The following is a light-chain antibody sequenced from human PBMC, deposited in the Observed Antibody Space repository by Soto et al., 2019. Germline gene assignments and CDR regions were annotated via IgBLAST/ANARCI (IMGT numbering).Light chain of an antibody. CDR1: QSVRSY. V-gene: IGKV3-11*01. Sequence: EIVLTQSPATLSLSPGKRATFSGRASQSVRSYLAWYQQKPGQAPRLLIYDASNRATGIPARFSGSGSGTDFTLTISSLEPEDFAVYYCQQRSNWPLFTFGPGTKVDIK. CDR2: DAS. CDR3: QQRSNWPLFT. J-gene: IGKJ3*01.